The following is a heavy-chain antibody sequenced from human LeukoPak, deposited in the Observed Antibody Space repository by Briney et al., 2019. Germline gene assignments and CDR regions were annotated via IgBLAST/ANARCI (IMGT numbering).Heavy chain of an antibody. J-gene: IGHJ6*02. CDR2: VSDDGSHK. Sequence: GRSLRLSCAASGFSFSNYGMHWVRQAPGKGLDWVAVVSDDGSHKQYADSVKGRFTISRDNAEKTLYLQMNSLRAEDTAVYYGAKYSSSSNYYYGMDVWGQGTTVTVSS. D-gene: IGHD6-13*01. CDR3: AKYSSSSNYYYGMDV. V-gene: IGHV3-30*18. CDR1: GFSFSNYG.